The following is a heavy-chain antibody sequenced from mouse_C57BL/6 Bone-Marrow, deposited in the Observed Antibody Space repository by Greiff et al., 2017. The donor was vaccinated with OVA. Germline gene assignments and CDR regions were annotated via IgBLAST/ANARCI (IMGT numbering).Heavy chain of an antibody. CDR3: ASNAHYYAMDY. V-gene: IGHV2-2*01. CDR1: GFSLTSYG. J-gene: IGHJ4*01. Sequence: QVQLKQSGPGLVQPSQSLSITCTVSGFSLTSYGVHWVRQSPGKCLEWLGVIWSGGSTDYNAAFISRLSISKDNSKSQVFFKMNSLQADDTAIYYCASNAHYYAMDYWGQGTSVTVSS. CDR2: IWSGGST.